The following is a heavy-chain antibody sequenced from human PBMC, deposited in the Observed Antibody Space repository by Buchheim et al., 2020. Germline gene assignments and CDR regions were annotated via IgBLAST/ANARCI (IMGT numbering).Heavy chain of an antibody. CDR3: ARDSRDYGATYGMDV. V-gene: IGHV4-34*01. CDR2: INHSGST. CDR1: GGSFSGYY. Sequence: QVQLQQWGAGLLKPSETLSLTCAVYGGSFSGYYWSWIRQPPGKGLEWIGEINHSGSTNYNPSLKSRVTISVDTSKNQFSLKLSSVTAADTAVYYCARDSRDYGATYGMDVWGQGTT. J-gene: IGHJ6*02. D-gene: IGHD4-17*01.